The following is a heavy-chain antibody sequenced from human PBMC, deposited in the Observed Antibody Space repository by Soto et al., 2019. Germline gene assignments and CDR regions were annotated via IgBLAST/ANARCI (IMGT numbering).Heavy chain of an antibody. Sequence: SLRLSCAGSGFMFSVYTMNWVRQAPGKGLEWVSSINSDSSTIYHADSVKGRFTISRDNAKNSLDLQMNSLRDEDTAVYYCARSYYYDGTAYYYDYWGQGALVTVSS. CDR3: ARSYYYDGTAYYYDY. CDR2: INSDSSTI. D-gene: IGHD3-22*01. V-gene: IGHV3-48*02. J-gene: IGHJ4*02. CDR1: GFMFSVYT.